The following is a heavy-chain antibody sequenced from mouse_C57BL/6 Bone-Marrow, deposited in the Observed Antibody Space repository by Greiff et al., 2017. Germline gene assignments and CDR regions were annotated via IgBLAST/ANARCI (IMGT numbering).Heavy chain of an antibody. CDR3: ARDYYGCSYGWFAW. Sequence: VQLQQPGAELVMPGASVKLSCTASGYTFTSYWMHWVKQRPGQGLEWIGEIDPSDSYTNYTHKFKGKSTLTVDKSSSTAYMQLSSLTSEDSAVYCCARDYYGCSYGWFAWWGQGTLVTVSA. D-gene: IGHD1-1*01. V-gene: IGHV1-69*01. CDR2: IDPSDSYT. J-gene: IGHJ3*01. CDR1: GYTFTSYW.